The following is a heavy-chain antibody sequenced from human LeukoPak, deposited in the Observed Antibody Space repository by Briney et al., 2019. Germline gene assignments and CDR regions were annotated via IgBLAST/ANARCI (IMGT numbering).Heavy chain of an antibody. Sequence: GGSLRLSCAASGFTFSSYTMSWVRGAPGKGLEWVSSISSSINYIYHADSVKGRFTISRDDAQNSVYLQMNSLKDEDTAVYYCARSRTSSPYDKNLNFWGQGTLVIVSS. J-gene: IGHJ4*02. CDR2: ISSSINYI. CDR1: GFTFSSYT. V-gene: IGHV3-21*01. D-gene: IGHD1-14*01. CDR3: ARSRTSSPYDKNLNF.